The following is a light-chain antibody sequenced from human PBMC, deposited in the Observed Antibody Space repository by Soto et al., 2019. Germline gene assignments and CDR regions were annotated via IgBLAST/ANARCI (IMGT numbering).Light chain of an antibody. CDR1: SSDVGGYNY. Sequence: QPASVSGSPGQSITISCTGTSSDVGGYNYVSWYQQHPGKAPKLMIYDVSNRPSGVSNRFSGSKSGNTASLTISGLQAEDEADYYCSSYTSSSTLGVVFGGGTQLTVL. CDR3: SSYTSSSTLGVV. CDR2: DVS. V-gene: IGLV2-14*01. J-gene: IGLJ2*01.